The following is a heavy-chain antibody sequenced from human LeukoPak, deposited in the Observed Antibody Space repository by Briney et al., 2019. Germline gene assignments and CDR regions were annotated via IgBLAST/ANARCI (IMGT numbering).Heavy chain of an antibody. CDR1: GFTFSNCN. V-gene: IGHV3-21*01. Sequence: GGSLRLSCAASGFTFSNCNFYWVRQAPGKGLEWVSSISSTSSYIYYADSMKGRFTISRDNAKNSLYLQMSSLRAEDTAVYYCARALWSGPVYYGMDVWGQGTTVTVSS. J-gene: IGHJ6*02. CDR2: ISSTSSYI. D-gene: IGHD3-10*01. CDR3: ARALWSGPVYYGMDV.